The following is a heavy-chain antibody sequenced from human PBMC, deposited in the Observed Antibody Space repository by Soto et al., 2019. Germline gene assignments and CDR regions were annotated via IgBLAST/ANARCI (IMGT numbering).Heavy chain of an antibody. Sequence: PGGSLRLSXAAFGFDFNKYAMTWVRQAPGKGLQWVSSITSNGDSTYYADSVKGRFTTSRDNSKNTLYLQMNSLRTDDTAVFYCAKDSPSYTTSPFYFDSCGQGTLVTVSS. CDR1: GFDFNKYA. CDR3: AKDSPSYTTSPFYFDS. J-gene: IGHJ4*02. D-gene: IGHD2-2*02. V-gene: IGHV3-23*01. CDR2: ITSNGDST.